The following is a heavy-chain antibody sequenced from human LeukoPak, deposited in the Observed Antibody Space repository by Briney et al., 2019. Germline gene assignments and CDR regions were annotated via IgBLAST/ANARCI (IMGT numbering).Heavy chain of an antibody. CDR3: AKDLSTVFDALNI. J-gene: IGHJ3*02. D-gene: IGHD4-17*01. CDR2: ISGDGATT. V-gene: IGHV3-43*02. CDR1: GFTFDDYA. Sequence: QPGGSLRLSCAASGFTFDDYAMHWVRQAPGKGLEWVSLISGDGATTYYAASVKGRFTISRDNKKNFLYLQMNNLETEDTALFYCAKDLSTVFDALNIWGQGTLVTVSS.